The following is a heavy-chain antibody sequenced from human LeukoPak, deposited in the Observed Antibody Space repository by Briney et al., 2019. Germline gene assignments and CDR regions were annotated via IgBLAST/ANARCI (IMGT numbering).Heavy chain of an antibody. J-gene: IGHJ4*02. V-gene: IGHV3-30*04. D-gene: IGHD2-2*01. Sequence: GGSLRLSCAASGFTFSSYAMHWVRQAPGKGLEWVAVISYDGSNKYYAGSVKGRFTISRDNSKNTLYLQMNSLRAEDTAVYYCARLIVVVPAATSDYWGQGTLVTVSS. CDR1: GFTFSSYA. CDR2: ISYDGSNK. CDR3: ARLIVVVPAATSDY.